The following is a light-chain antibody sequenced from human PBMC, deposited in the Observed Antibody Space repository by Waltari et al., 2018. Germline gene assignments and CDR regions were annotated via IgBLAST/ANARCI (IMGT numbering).Light chain of an antibody. CDR3: NSYTSSTTQV. J-gene: IGLJ1*01. V-gene: IGLV2-14*01. Sequence: QSALTQPASVSGSPGQSITISCTGTSSYVGAYNFVSWYQQQPGKAPQPMIYEVFNRPSGVSPRFAGSKAGNTASLTISGLQAEDEADYYCNSYTSSTTQVFGTGTKVTVL. CDR2: EVF. CDR1: SSYVGAYNF.